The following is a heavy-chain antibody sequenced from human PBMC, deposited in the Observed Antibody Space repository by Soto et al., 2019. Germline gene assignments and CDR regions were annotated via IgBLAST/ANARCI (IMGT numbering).Heavy chain of an antibody. J-gene: IGHJ3*01. CDR2: INVDNGEY. CDR3: ARDGWVTMRHFAF. Sequence: GAPVKVSCQGSGYIFGDYFIHWGRPAPGQRPEWMGWINVDNGEYKVEKKVQGRVTLTTATSATTVYMELSALRSEDTAIYYCARDGWVTMRHFAFWGQGTMVTVSS. CDR1: GYIFGDYF. V-gene: IGHV1-3*01. D-gene: IGHD4-17*01.